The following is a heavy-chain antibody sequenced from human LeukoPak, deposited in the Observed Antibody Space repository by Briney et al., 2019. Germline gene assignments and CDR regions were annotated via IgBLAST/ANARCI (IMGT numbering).Heavy chain of an antibody. J-gene: IGHJ4*02. V-gene: IGHV1-69*13. CDR3: ARDWVSGSRFDY. D-gene: IGHD5-12*01. CDR2: IIPIFGTA. Sequence: SVKVSCKASGGTFSSYAISWVRQAPGQGLEWMGGIIPIFGTANYAQKFQGRVTITADESTSTAYMELSSLRSEDTAVYYCARDWVSGSRFDYWGQGTPVTVSS. CDR1: GGTFSSYA.